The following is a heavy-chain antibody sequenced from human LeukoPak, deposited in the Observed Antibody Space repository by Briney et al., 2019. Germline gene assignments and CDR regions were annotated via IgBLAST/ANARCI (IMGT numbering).Heavy chain of an antibody. D-gene: IGHD3-22*01. CDR2: INPSGGST. J-gene: IGHJ3*02. V-gene: IGHV1-46*01. Sequence: ASVKVSCKASGYTFSSYYMHWVRQAPGQGLEWMGIINPSGGSTSYAQKFQGRVTITTDESTSTAYMELSSLRSEDTAVYYCLSGSSGPTDAFDIWGQGTMVTVSS. CDR1: GYTFSSYY. CDR3: LSGSSGPTDAFDI.